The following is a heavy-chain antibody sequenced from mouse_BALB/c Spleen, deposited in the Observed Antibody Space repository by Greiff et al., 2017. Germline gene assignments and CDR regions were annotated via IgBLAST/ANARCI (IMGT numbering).Heavy chain of an antibody. V-gene: IGHV1-9*01. CDR1: GYTFSSYW. CDR2: ILPGSGST. J-gene: IGHJ3*01. CDR3: ARPIYYCNPFAY. D-gene: IGHD2-1*01. Sequence: VQLQQSGAELMKPGASVKISCKATGYTFSSYWIEWVKQRPGHGLEWIGGILPGSGSTNYNEKFKGKATFTADTSSNTAYMQLSSLTSEDSAVYYCARPIYYCNPFAYWGQGTLVTVSA.